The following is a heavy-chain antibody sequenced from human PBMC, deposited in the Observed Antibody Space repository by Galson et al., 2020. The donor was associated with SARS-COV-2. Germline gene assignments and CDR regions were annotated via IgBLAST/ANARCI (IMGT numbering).Heavy chain of an antibody. J-gene: IGHJ4*02. CDR3: ARDNGEQWLVETGAMDY. Sequence: ASVQVSCKASGYTFTGYYMHWVRQAPGQGLAWMGWINPNSGGTNYAQKSQDRVTMTRDTSISTAYMELSRLRSDDTAVYYCARDNGEQWLVETGAMDYWGQGTLVTVSS. CDR1: GYTFTGYY. D-gene: IGHD6-19*01. V-gene: IGHV1-2*02. CDR2: INPNSGGT.